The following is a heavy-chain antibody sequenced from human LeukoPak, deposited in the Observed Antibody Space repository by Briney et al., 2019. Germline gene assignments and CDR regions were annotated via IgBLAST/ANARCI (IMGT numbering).Heavy chain of an antibody. CDR3: ARDSAGYSSSWSQEFGDY. D-gene: IGHD6-13*01. V-gene: IGHV4-4*07. J-gene: IGHJ4*02. CDR2: IYTSGST. Sequence: SETLSLTCTVSGGSISSYYWSWIRQPAGKGLEWIGRIYTSGSTNYNPSLKSRVTMSVDTSKNQFSLKLSSVTAADTSVYYCARDSAGYSSSWSQEFGDYWGQGTLVSVPS. CDR1: GGSISSYY.